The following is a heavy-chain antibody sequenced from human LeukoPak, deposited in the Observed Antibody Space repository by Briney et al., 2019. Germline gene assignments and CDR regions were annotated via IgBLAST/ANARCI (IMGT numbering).Heavy chain of an antibody. Sequence: PGGSLRPSCAASGFTFSSYAMSWVRQAPGMGLEWVSAISGSGGSTYYADSVKGRFTISRDNSKNTLYLQMNSLRAEDTAVYYCAKDLMPQKYSSSWHSLYWGQGTLVTVSS. CDR1: GFTFSSYA. V-gene: IGHV3-23*01. J-gene: IGHJ4*02. CDR3: AKDLMPQKYSSSWHSLY. CDR2: ISGSGGST. D-gene: IGHD6-13*01.